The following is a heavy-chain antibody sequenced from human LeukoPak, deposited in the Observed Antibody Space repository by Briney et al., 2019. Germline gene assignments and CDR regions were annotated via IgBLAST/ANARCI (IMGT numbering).Heavy chain of an antibody. CDR1: GGSISSGGYY. D-gene: IGHD1-14*01. J-gene: IGHJ6*02. V-gene: IGHV4-31*01. Sequence: MASQTLSLTCTVSGGSISSGGYYWSWIRQHPGKGLEWIGYIYYSGSTYYNPSLKSQVTISVDTSKNQFSLKLSSVTAADTAVYYCARDRRYNKYYYGMDVWGQGTTVTVSS. CDR2: IYYSGST. CDR3: ARDRRYNKYYYGMDV.